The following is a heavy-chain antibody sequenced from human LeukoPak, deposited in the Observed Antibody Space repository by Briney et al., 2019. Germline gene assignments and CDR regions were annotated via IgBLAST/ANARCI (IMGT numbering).Heavy chain of an antibody. CDR2: INHSGST. D-gene: IGHD3-22*01. CDR3: ARDRDSNGSSDGFDI. CDR1: GGAISRYS. Sequence: PSETLSLTCTVSGGAISRYSWNWIRQPPGKGLEWIGDINHSGSTNYNPSLKSRVTISIDTSKNQFSLRVSSVTAADTAVYYCARDRDSNGSSDGFDIWGQGTMVTVAS. J-gene: IGHJ3*02. V-gene: IGHV4-34*01.